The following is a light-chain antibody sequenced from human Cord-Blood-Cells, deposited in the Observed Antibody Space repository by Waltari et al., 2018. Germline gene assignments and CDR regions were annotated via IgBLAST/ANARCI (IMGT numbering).Light chain of an antibody. CDR3: SSYTSSSTLGV. V-gene: IGLV2-14*01. Sequence: QSALTQPASVSGSPGQSITISCTGTSSDVGGYNYVSWYQQHPGKAPKLMIYDVSNRPSVVSNRSSGTKSGNTASLTISGLQAEDEADYYCSSYTSSSTLGVFGGGTKLTVL. J-gene: IGLJ3*02. CDR1: SSDVGGYNY. CDR2: DVS.